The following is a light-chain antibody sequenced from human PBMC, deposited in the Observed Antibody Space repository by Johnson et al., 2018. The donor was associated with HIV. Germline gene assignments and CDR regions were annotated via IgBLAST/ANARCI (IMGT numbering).Light chain of an antibody. CDR1: NSNIGNSY. Sequence: QAVLTQPPSVSAAPGQKVTISCSGSNSNIGNSYVSWYQQLPRTAPKLLIYENNKRPSGIPDRFSGSKSGTSATMGISGLQTGDEADYYCGTWASSLRSTDVVGTGTKVTVL. CDR2: ENN. CDR3: GTWASSLRSTDV. J-gene: IGLJ1*01. V-gene: IGLV1-51*02.